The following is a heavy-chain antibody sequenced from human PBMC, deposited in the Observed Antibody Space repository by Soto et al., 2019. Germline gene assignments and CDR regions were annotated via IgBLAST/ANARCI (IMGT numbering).Heavy chain of an antibody. CDR2: ISSSSSYI. CDR3: AADIVLMVYVYY. J-gene: IGHJ4*02. V-gene: IGHV3-21*01. CDR1: GFTFSNYS. D-gene: IGHD2-8*01. Sequence: EVQLVESGGGLVKPGGSLRLSCAASGFTFSNYSMNWVRQAPGKGLEWVSSISSSSSYIYYADSVKGRFTISRDNAKNSLYLQMNSLRADDTAVYYCAADIVLMVYVYYWGQGTLVTVSS.